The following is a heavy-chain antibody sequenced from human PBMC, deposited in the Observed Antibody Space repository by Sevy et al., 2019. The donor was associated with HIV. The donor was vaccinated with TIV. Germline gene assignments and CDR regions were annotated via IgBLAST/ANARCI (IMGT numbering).Heavy chain of an antibody. CDR1: GFTFSDYW. CDR2: IKQDGSKK. J-gene: IGHJ4*02. Sequence: GGSLRLSCAASGFTFSDYWMSWVRQAPEKGLEWVANIKQDGSKKYYVDSMKGGLVMSTDNATNSLYLEMNSLRAEDTAVYYCARLKLHYDPYYFDLWGQGTLVTVSS. CDR3: ARLKLHYDPYYFDL. D-gene: IGHD3-16*01. V-gene: IGHV3-7*01.